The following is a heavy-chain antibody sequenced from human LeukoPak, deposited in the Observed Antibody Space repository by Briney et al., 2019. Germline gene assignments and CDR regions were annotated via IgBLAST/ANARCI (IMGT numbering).Heavy chain of an antibody. J-gene: IGHJ5*02. V-gene: IGHV3-21*01. Sequence: GGSLRPSCAASEFTLSTNRINWVRQAPGKGLEWFSSISSSSSYIYYADSVKGRFTISRDNAKNSLYLQMNSLRAEDTAVYYCARGPVTTGFDWFDPWGQGTLVTVSS. CDR1: EFTLSTNR. CDR3: ARGPVTTGFDWFDP. CDR2: ISSSSSYI. D-gene: IGHD4-17*01.